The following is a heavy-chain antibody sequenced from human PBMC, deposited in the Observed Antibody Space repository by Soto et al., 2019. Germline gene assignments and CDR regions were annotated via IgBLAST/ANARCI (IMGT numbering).Heavy chain of an antibody. CDR3: ARDFHYYDSSGYLTFDY. V-gene: IGHV3-33*01. Sequence: HPGGSLRLSCAASGFTFSSYGMHWVRQAPGKGLEWVAVIWYDGSNKYYADSVKGRFTISRDNSTNTLYLQMNSLRAEDTAVYYCARDFHYYDSSGYLTFDYWRQGPLVPASS. CDR1: GFTFSSYG. J-gene: IGHJ4*02. CDR2: IWYDGSNK. D-gene: IGHD3-22*01.